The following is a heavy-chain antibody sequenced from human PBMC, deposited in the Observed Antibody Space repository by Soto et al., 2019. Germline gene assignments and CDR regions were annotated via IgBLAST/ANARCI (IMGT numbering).Heavy chain of an antibody. V-gene: IGHV4-34*01. CDR3: ARGHYDFWSGYYGYFDY. D-gene: IGHD3-3*01. CDR1: GGSFSGYH. J-gene: IGHJ4*02. Sequence: SETLSLTCAVYGGSFSGYHWSWIHQPPGKGLEWIGEINHSGSTNYNPSLKSRVTISVDTSKNQFSLKLSSVTAADTAVYYCARGHYDFWSGYYGYFDYWGQGTLVTVSS. CDR2: INHSGST.